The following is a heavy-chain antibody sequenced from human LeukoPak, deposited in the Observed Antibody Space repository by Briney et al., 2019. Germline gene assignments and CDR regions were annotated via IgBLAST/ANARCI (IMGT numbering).Heavy chain of an antibody. J-gene: IGHJ4*02. CDR1: GFTFSKSW. D-gene: IGHD5/OR15-5a*01. CDR3: APKPGYTVL. V-gene: IGHV3-7*03. Sequence: GGSLRLSCAASGFTFSKSWMSWLRQTPEKGLEWVANIKEDGSAKYYVDSVKGRFTISRDNAKNSLYLQMNSLRAEDTAVYYCAPKPGYTVLWGQGTLVTVSS. CDR2: IKEDGSAK.